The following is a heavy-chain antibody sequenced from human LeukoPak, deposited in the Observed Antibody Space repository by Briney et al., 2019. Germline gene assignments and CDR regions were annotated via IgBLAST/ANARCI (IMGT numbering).Heavy chain of an antibody. CDR3: AEDSAKKYDDY. J-gene: IGHJ4*02. V-gene: IGHV3-23*01. CDR1: GFTFSSYA. CDR2: ISGSDGST. Sequence: GGSLRLSCAASGFTFSSYAMSWVRQAPGKGLEWVSGISGSDGSTNYADSVKGRFTISRENSKNTLYLQMNSLRAEDTAVYYCAEDSAKKYDDYWGQGTLVTVSS. D-gene: IGHD2/OR15-2a*01.